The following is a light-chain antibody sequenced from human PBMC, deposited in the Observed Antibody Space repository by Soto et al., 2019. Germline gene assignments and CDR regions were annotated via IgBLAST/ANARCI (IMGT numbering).Light chain of an antibody. Sequence: DIQMTQSPSTLSASVGDRVTITCRASQSISSWLAWYQQKPGRAPKLLNYDASILQSGVPSRITGSGAGTDFALTFSSLQPDDFSTYYFQHYNTYSWTFGQGTKVEI. J-gene: IGKJ1*01. CDR2: DAS. CDR1: QSISSW. CDR3: QHYNTYSWT. V-gene: IGKV1-5*01.